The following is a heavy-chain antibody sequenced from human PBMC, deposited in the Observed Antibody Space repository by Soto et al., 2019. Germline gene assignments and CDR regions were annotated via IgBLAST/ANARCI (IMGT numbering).Heavy chain of an antibody. CDR1: GFTFSNAW. Sequence: EVQLVESGGGLVKPGGSLRLSCAASGFTFSNAWMSWVRQAPGKGLEWVGRIKSKTDGGTTDYAAPVKGRFTISRDDLKNTLYLQMNSLKTEDTAVYYCTTDYPLYPLPPLDCTNGVCFFVYWGQGTLVTVSS. CDR3: TTDYPLYPLPPLDCTNGVCFFVY. J-gene: IGHJ4*02. D-gene: IGHD2-8*01. V-gene: IGHV3-15*01. CDR2: IKSKTDGGTT.